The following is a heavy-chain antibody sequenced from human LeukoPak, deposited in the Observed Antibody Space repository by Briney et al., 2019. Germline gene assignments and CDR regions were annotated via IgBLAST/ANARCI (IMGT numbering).Heavy chain of an antibody. Sequence: PSETLSLTCTVSGGSISGYYWNWIRQPPGKGLEWIGYIYYGGSTNYNPSLKSRVTISVDTSKSQFSLKLSSVTAADTAVYYCARHKNYYGSGSYYNDYWGQGTLVTVSS. J-gene: IGHJ4*02. CDR1: GGSISGYY. CDR2: IYYGGST. V-gene: IGHV4-59*08. D-gene: IGHD3-10*01. CDR3: ARHKNYYGSGSYYNDY.